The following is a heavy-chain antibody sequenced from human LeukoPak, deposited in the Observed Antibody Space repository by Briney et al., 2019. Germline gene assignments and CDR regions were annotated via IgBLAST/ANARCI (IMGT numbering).Heavy chain of an antibody. CDR3: ARGRRAYSSSFHDAFDI. Sequence: ASVKVSCKASGYTFTSYDINWVRQATGQGPEWMGWMNPNSGNTGYAQKFQGRVTMTRNTSISTAYMELSSLRSEDTAVYYCARGRRAYSSSFHDAFDIWGQGTMVTVSS. V-gene: IGHV1-8*01. CDR2: MNPNSGNT. CDR1: GYTFTSYD. D-gene: IGHD6-6*01. J-gene: IGHJ3*02.